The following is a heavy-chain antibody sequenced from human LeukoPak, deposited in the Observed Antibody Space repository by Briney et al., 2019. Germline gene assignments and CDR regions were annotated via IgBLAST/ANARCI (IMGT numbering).Heavy chain of an antibody. CDR3: ARVSGSGWDYYYYMDV. J-gene: IGHJ6*03. V-gene: IGHV4-59*12. Sequence: SETLSLTCTVSGGSISSYYWSWIRQPPGKGLEWIGYIYHSGSTYYNPSLKSRVTISVDRSKNQFSLKLSSVTAADTAVYYCARVSGSGWDYYYYMDVWGKGTTVTVSS. D-gene: IGHD3-22*01. CDR1: GGSISSYY. CDR2: IYHSGST.